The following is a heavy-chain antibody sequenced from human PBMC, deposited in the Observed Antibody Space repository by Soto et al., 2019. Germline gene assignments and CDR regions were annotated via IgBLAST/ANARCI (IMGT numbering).Heavy chain of an antibody. Sequence: PSETLSLTCSVSGGSVSSYSWSWIRQPPGKGLEWIGYIYYTGGTNYNPSLKSRVTTSVDTSKNQFSLKLSSVTAADTAVYYCARGVTSGYYLGVSWLDPWGQGTLVTVSS. J-gene: IGHJ5*02. V-gene: IGHV4-59*02. CDR3: ARGVTSGYYLGVSWLDP. CDR2: IYYTGGT. CDR1: GGSVSSYS. D-gene: IGHD3-22*01.